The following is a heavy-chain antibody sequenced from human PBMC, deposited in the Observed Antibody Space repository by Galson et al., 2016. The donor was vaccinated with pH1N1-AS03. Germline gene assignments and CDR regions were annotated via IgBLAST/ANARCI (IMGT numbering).Heavy chain of an antibody. CDR3: AKDPIQYGDYVWYFDY. CDR2: ISGNGFST. Sequence: SLRLSCAAAGFTFSSYAMYWVRQAPGKGLEYVSVISGNGFSTYYANSVKGRFTISRDNSKNTLYLQMNSLRAEDTAVYYCAKDPIQYGDYVWYFDYWGQGTLVAVSS. D-gene: IGHD4-17*01. CDR1: GFTFSSYA. V-gene: IGHV3-64*01. J-gene: IGHJ4*02.